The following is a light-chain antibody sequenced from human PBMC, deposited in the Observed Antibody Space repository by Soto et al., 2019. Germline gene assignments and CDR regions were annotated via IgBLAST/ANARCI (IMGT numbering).Light chain of an antibody. V-gene: IGKV3-20*01. J-gene: IGKJ4*01. CDR2: GAS. Sequence: DIVLTQSPGTLSLSPEERATLSCRASQSLTRNYLAWFRQKPGQAPKLLISGASTRATGIPDRFSGSGSGTDFTLTISRLEPEDFAVYFCQQYSNLPPTFGGGTKVDIK. CDR3: QQYSNLPPT. CDR1: QSLTRNY.